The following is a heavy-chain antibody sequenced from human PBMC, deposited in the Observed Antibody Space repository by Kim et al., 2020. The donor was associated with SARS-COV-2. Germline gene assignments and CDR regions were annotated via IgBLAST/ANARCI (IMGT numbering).Heavy chain of an antibody. V-gene: IGHV4-34*01. CDR1: GGSFSGYY. CDR3: ARRERGYYGSGSYIVNHWFDP. D-gene: IGHD3-10*01. CDR2: INHSGST. Sequence: SETLSLTCAVYGGSFSGYYWSWIRQPPGKGLEWIGEINHSGSTNYNPSLKSRVTISVDTSKNQFSLKLSSVTAADTAVYYCARRERGYYGSGSYIVNHWFDPWGQGTLVTVSS. J-gene: IGHJ5*02.